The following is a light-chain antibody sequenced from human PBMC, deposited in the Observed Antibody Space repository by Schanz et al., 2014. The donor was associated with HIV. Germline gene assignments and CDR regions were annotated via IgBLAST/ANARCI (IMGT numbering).Light chain of an antibody. J-gene: IGLJ3*02. CDR2: EVS. CDR1: SSDVGSYNL. V-gene: IGLV2-23*02. Sequence: QSALTQPASVSGSPGQSITISCTGTSSDVGSYNLVSWYQQHPGKAPKLMIYEVSKRPSGVPDRFSGSKSGNTASLTVSGLQADDEADYYCGSYGGSDNMVFGGGTKLTVL. CDR3: GSYGGSDNMV.